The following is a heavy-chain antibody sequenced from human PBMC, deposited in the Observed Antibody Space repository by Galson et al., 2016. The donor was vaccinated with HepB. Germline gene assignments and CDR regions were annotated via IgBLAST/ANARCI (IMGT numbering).Heavy chain of an antibody. D-gene: IGHD6-19*01. CDR3: MKGSFSSGWSNWFDP. CDR1: GFTFSSFA. J-gene: IGHJ5*02. CDR2: IDNNGGTA. Sequence: SLRLSCAVSGFTFSSFAMHWVRQSPGRGLEYVSGIDNNGGTAYYADSARGRFTISRDKSRNTLYLQMGSLRADDTAVYYCMKGSFSSGWSNWFDPWGQGTLVTVSS. V-gene: IGHV3-64D*08.